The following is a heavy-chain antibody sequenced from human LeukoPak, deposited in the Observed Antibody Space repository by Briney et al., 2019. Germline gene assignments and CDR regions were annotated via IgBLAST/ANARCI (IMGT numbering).Heavy chain of an antibody. J-gene: IGHJ5*02. V-gene: IGHV4-61*02. Sequence: PSETLPLTRTVSGGSISSGSYYWSWIRQPAGKGLEWIGRIYTSGSTNYNPSLKSRVTISVDTSKNQFSLKLSSVTAADTAVYYCARVGSSGWYEGANWFDPWGQGTLVTVSS. D-gene: IGHD6-19*01. CDR1: GGSISSGSYY. CDR2: IYTSGST. CDR3: ARVGSSGWYEGANWFDP.